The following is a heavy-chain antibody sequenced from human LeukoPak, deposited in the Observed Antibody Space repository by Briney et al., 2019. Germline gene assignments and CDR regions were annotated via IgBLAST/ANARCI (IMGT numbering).Heavy chain of an antibody. CDR2: IYSGGST. CDR1: GFTVNNNY. Sequence: GGSLRLSCAASGFTVNNNYMSWVRQAPGKGLEWVSVIYSGGSTYYADSVKGRFTISRDNSKNTLYLQMNSLRAEDTAVYYCSRWPTWGIDYWGQGTLVTVSS. V-gene: IGHV3-53*01. CDR3: SRWPTWGIDY. J-gene: IGHJ4*02. D-gene: IGHD3-16*01.